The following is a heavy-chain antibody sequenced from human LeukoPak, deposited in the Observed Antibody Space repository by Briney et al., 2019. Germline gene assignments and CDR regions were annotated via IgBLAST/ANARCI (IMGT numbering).Heavy chain of an antibody. CDR1: GYTFTDYY. CDR3: TREARVGNWFDP. Sequence: ASVKVSGRASGYTFTDYYIHWVRQAPGQGLEWMGWINPDNGGTNYAQKFQGRVTMTRDTSIRTVYMDLSRLRSDDTAVFYCTREARVGNWFDPWGQGTQVTVS. J-gene: IGHJ5*02. V-gene: IGHV1-2*02. CDR2: INPDNGGT. D-gene: IGHD2-2*01.